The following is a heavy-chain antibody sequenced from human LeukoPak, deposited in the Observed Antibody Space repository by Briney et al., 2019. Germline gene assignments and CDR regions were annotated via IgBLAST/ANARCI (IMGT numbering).Heavy chain of an antibody. CDR3: TTTPYGSGSSPPGY. CDR2: IKSKTDGGTT. J-gene: IGHJ4*02. Sequence: PGGSLRLSCAASGFTFSNAWMGWVRQAPGKGLEWVGRIKSKTDGGTTDYAAPVKGRFTISRDDSKNTLYLQMNSLKTEDTAVYYCTTTPYGSGSSPPGYWGQGTLVTVSS. D-gene: IGHD3-10*01. CDR1: GFTFSNAW. V-gene: IGHV3-15*01.